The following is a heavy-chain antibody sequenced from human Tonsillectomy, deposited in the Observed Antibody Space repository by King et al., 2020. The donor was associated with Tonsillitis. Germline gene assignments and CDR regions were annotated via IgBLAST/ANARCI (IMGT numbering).Heavy chain of an antibody. CDR3: VKDQGGLLLLWWGAFES. CDR1: EFLFDDYA. J-gene: IGHJ4*02. CDR2: MSWNSGSI. V-gene: IGHV3-9*01. D-gene: IGHD2-21*01. Sequence: VQLVESGGGLVQPGRSLTLSCAASEFLFDDYAMHWVRQAPGKGLEWVSGMSWNSGSIGYADSVQGRFTISRDNAKNSVYLQMNSLRTEDTAFFYCVKDQGGLLLLWWGAFESWGQGTLVAVSS.